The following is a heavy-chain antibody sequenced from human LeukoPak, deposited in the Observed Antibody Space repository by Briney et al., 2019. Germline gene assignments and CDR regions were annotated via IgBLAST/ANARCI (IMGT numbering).Heavy chain of an antibody. CDR2: INHSGST. D-gene: IGHD5-18*01. V-gene: IGHV4-34*01. Sequence: SETLSLTCAVYGVSFSGYYWSWIRQPPGKGPEWIGEINHSGSTNYNPSLKSRVTISVDKSKNQFSLKLSSVTAADTAVYYCARSSYGLDYWGQGTLVTVSS. CDR1: GVSFSGYY. CDR3: ARSSYGLDY. J-gene: IGHJ4*02.